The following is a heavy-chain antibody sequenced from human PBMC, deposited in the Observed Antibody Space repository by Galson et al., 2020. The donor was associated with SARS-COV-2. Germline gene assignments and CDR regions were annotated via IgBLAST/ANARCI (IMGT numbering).Heavy chain of an antibody. Sequence: SETLSLTCTVSGGSISSGSYYWSWIRQPAGKGLEWIGHIYTSGSTNYNHTLKSRVTISLDTSKSQFSLKLGSVAAADTAVYYCAREGGSVIAAVDIWGQGTMITVSS. CDR1: GGSISSGSYY. D-gene: IGHD2-21*01. CDR2: IYTSGST. CDR3: AREGGSVIAAVDI. J-gene: IGHJ3*02. V-gene: IGHV4-61*09.